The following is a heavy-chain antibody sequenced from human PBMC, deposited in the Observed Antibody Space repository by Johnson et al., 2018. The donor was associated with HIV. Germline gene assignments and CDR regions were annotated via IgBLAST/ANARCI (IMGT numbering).Heavy chain of an antibody. CDR2: IYSDGST. J-gene: IGHJ3*02. Sequence: VQLVESGGGLVHPGGSLRLSCAASGFTVSSNYMSWVRQAPGKGLEWVSIIYSDGSTYFADSVKGRFPISRDNSKNTLYLQMNSLRAEDTAVYYCARADTAMVRGAFDIWGQGTMVTVSS. CDR3: ARADTAMVRGAFDI. CDR1: GFTVSSNY. V-gene: IGHV3-66*02. D-gene: IGHD5-18*01.